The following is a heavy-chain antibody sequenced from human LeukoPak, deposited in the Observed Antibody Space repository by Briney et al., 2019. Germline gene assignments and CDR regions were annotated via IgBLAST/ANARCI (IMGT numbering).Heavy chain of an antibody. J-gene: IGHJ4*02. D-gene: IGHD4-23*01. V-gene: IGHV3-15*01. Sequence: GGSLRHSCAASGFTFSSYALSWVRQAPGKGPEWVGRIKSKRDGETTDYTTLVKSRFSISRDDSKNTVYLQMNSLRTEDTAVYYCTSLVGSPTYWGQGTLVAVSS. CDR1: GFTFSSYA. CDR3: TSLVGSPTY. CDR2: IKSKRDGETT.